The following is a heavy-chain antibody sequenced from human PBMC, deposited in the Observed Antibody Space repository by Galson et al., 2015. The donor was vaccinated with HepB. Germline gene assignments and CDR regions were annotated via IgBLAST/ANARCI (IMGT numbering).Heavy chain of an antibody. V-gene: IGHV3-15*01. J-gene: IGHJ3*02. CDR3: TTYYNWNRTNAFDI. D-gene: IGHD1-20*01. Sequence: SLRLSCAASGFTFSNAWMSWVRQAPGKGLEWVGRIKSKTDGGTTDYAAPVKGRFTISRDDSKNTLYLQMNSLKTEDTAVYYCTTYYNWNRTNAFDIWGQGTMVTVSS. CDR1: GFTFSNAW. CDR2: IKSKTDGGTT.